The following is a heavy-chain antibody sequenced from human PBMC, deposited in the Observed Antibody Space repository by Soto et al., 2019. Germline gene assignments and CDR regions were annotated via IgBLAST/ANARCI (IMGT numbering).Heavy chain of an antibody. V-gene: IGHV4-34*01. CDR3: ARRYCGGDCYSPFAY. D-gene: IGHD2-21*02. CDR2: INHSGST. J-gene: IGHJ4*02. CDR1: GGSFSGYY. Sequence: SETLSLTCAVYGGSFSGYYWSWIRQPPGKGLEWIGEINHSGSTNYNPSLKSRVTISVDTSKNQFSLKLSSVTAADTAVYYCARRYCGGDCYSPFAYWGQGTLVTVSS.